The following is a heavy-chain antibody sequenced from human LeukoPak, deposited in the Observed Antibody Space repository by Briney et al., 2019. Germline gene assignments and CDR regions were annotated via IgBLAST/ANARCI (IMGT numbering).Heavy chain of an antibody. CDR3: ARDLVPVTGDPNWFDP. CDR1: GFTFSSYS. Sequence: GGSLRLSCAASGFTFSSYSMNWVRQAPGKGLEWVSSISSSSSYIYYADSVKGRFTISRDNAKNSLYLQMNSLRAEDTAVYYCARDLVPVTGDPNWFDPWGQGTLATVSS. V-gene: IGHV3-21*01. CDR2: ISSSSSYI. D-gene: IGHD4-17*01. J-gene: IGHJ5*02.